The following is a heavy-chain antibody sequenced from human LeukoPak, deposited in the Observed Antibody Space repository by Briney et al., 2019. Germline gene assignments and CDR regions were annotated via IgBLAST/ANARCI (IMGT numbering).Heavy chain of an antibody. CDR3: ARAHNWKYGSFDF. CDR2: IKQDGSEK. CDR1: GFTFSSYW. Sequence: GGSLRLSCAASGFTFSSYWMSWVRQAPGKGLEWVANIKQDGSEKYYVDSVKGRFTISRDNSKNTLYLQMNSLRAEDTAVYYCARAHNWKYGSFDFWGQGTLVTVSS. D-gene: IGHD1-7*01. V-gene: IGHV3-7*01. J-gene: IGHJ4*02.